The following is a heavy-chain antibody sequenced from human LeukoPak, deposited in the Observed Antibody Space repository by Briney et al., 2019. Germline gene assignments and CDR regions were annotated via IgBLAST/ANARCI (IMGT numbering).Heavy chain of an antibody. Sequence: SETLSLTCAVYGGSFSGYYWSWIRQPPGKGLEWIGEINHSGSTNYNPSLKSRVTISVDTSKNQFSLKLSSVTAADTAVYYCAGGSSSWYVENYWGQGTLVTVSS. V-gene: IGHV4-34*01. CDR2: INHSGST. D-gene: IGHD6-13*01. J-gene: IGHJ4*02. CDR3: AGGSSSWYVENY. CDR1: GGSFSGYY.